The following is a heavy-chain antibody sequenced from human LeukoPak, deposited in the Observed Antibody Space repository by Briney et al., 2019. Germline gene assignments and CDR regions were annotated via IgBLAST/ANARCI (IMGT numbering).Heavy chain of an antibody. J-gene: IGHJ4*02. CDR3: AKDRGSGYSLEY. CDR2: IRDDGSNK. D-gene: IGHD3-22*01. CDR1: GFTFSSYG. V-gene: IGHV3-30*02. Sequence: GGSLRLSCSASGFTFSSYGMHWVRQAPGKGLDWVTFIRDDGSNKYYADSVKGRFTISRDNSKNTLYLQMNSLRAEDTAVYYCAKDRGSGYSLEYWGQGTLVTVSS.